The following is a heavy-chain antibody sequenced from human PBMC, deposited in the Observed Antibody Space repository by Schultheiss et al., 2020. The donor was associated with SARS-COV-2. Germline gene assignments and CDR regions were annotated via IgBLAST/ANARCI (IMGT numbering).Heavy chain of an antibody. V-gene: IGHV1-18*03. CDR2: ISAYNGKT. Sequence: GESLKISCKASGYTFTSYGISWVRQAPGQGLEWMGWISAYNGKTNYAQKLQGRVTMTTDTSTSTAYMELRSLRSDDMAVYYCARDSDIVVVVAPFDAFDIWGQGTMVTVSS. J-gene: IGHJ3*02. D-gene: IGHD2-15*01. CDR1: GYTFTSYG. CDR3: ARDSDIVVVVAPFDAFDI.